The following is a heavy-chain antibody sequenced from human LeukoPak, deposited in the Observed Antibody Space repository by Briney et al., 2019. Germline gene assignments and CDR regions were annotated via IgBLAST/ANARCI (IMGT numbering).Heavy chain of an antibody. D-gene: IGHD5-12*01. CDR1: GFTFSSHS. CDR3: ARDGVGDRGATMDY. J-gene: IGHJ4*02. V-gene: IGHV3-21*01. CDR2: ISSGGRYI. Sequence: GGSLRLSCAASGFTFSSHSINWVRQAPGKGLEWVSYISSGGRYISYADSVKGRFTISRDNSKNTLYLQMNSLRAEDTAVYYCARDGVGDRGATMDYWGQGTLVTVSS.